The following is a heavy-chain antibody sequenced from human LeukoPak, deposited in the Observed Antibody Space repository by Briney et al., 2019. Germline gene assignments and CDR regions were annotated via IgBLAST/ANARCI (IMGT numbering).Heavy chain of an antibody. V-gene: IGHV4-34*01. D-gene: IGHD3-10*01. Sequence: SETLSLTRAFYGGSFSAYYWSWLRQPPGKGLEWMGEINHSGSTNDNPSLKSRVTISVDTSKNQFSLKLRSVNAADPAVYYCARCGPGRMVRGVKSWFDPWGQGTLVTVSS. CDR3: ARCGPGRMVRGVKSWFDP. CDR1: GGSFSAYY. CDR2: INHSGST. J-gene: IGHJ5*02.